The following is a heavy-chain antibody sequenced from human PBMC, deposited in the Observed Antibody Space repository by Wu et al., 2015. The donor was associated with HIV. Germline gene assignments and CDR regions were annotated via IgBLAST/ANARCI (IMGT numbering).Heavy chain of an antibody. CDR1: GYTFTSYG. CDR3: ARRWDXYCSSTSCLSSRPXMMSFDSR. CDR2: ISAYNGNT. Sequence: QVQLVQSGAEVKKPGASVKVSCKASGYTFTSYGISWVRQAPGQGLEWMGWISAYNGNTNYAQKLQGRVTMTTDTSTSTAYMELRSLRSDDTAVYYCARRWDXYCSSTSCLSSRPXMMSFDSRGDQGTSRSPSL. D-gene: IGHD2-2*01. V-gene: IGHV1-18*01. J-gene: IGHJ3*01.